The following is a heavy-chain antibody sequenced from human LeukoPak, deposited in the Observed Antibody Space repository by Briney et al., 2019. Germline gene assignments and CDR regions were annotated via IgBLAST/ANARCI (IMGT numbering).Heavy chain of an antibody. D-gene: IGHD4-23*01. J-gene: IGHJ4*02. CDR3: ARVPEGGNSDDY. CDR1: GYTFTGYY. CDR2: INPHSGGT. V-gene: IGHV1-2*02. Sequence: ASVKVSCKASGYTFTGYYMHWVRQAPGQGLEWMGWINPHSGGTNYAQKFQGRVTMTRDTSISTAYMELSRLRSDDTAVYYCARVPEGGNSDDYWGQGTLVTVSS.